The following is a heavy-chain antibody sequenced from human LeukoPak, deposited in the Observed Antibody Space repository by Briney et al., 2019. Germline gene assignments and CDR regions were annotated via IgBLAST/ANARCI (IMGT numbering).Heavy chain of an antibody. V-gene: IGHV3-7*01. CDR3: ARERLGYYYGMDV. Sequence: GGSLRLSCAVSGITLSNYGMSWVRQAPGKGLEWVANIKQDGSEKYYVDSVKGRFTISRDNAKNSLYLQMNSLRAEDTAVYYCARERLGYYYGMDVWGQGTTVTVSS. CDR1: GITLSNYG. J-gene: IGHJ6*02. CDR2: IKQDGSEK. D-gene: IGHD3-16*01.